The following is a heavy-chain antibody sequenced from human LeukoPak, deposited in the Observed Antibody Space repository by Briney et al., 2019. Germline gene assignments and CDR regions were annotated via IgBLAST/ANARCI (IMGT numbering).Heavy chain of an antibody. Sequence: GGSLRLSCAASGFTFDTYAMHWVRHGPGKGLEWVSGISWNSATITYADSVQGRFTISRDNAKNLLYLQINSLRGEDTALYYCARDGREFRTDEPWLYRWGQGTLVSVSS. CDR3: ARDGREFRTDEPWLYR. CDR2: ISWNSATI. V-gene: IGHV3-9*01. J-gene: IGHJ5*02. D-gene: IGHD5-12*01. CDR1: GFTFDTYA.